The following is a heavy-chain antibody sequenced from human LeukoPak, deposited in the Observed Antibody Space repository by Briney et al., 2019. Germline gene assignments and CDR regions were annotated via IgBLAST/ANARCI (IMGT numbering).Heavy chain of an antibody. D-gene: IGHD5-18*01. CDR1: GFTFSSFE. CDR3: TRGFRHTAMLLDY. CDR2: ISGGGSPI. J-gene: IGHJ4*02. V-gene: IGHV3-48*03. Sequence: PGGSLRLSCAASGFTFSSFEMNWVRQAPGGGLEWISCISGGGSPIYYADSVKGRFTISRDNAKNSLYLEMNSLRAEDTAVYYCTRGFRHTAMLLDYWGQGTPVTVSS.